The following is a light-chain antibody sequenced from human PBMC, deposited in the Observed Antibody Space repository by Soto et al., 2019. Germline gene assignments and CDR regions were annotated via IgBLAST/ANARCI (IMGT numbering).Light chain of an antibody. V-gene: IGKV1-39*01. CDR3: QQSYSTSPWT. J-gene: IGKJ1*01. CDR2: AAS. Sequence: DIQMTQSPSSLSASVGDRVTITCRASQSISSYLNWYQQKPGKAPKLLIYAASSLQSGVPSRFSGSGSGPDFTLTISSLQPEDFATYYCQQSYSTSPWTFGQGTKVEIK. CDR1: QSISSY.